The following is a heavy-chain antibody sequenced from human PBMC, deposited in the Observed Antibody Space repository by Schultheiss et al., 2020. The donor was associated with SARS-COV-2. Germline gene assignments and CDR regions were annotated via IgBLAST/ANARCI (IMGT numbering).Heavy chain of an antibody. CDR3: ARGVESWYTWGGYNWFDP. Sequence: SVKVSCKASGDTFTSYGISWVRQAPGQGLEWMGGIIPIFGTANYAQKFQGRVTITADESTSTAYMELSSLRSEDTAVYYCARGVESWYTWGGYNWFDPWGQGTLVTVSS. CDR1: GDTFTSYG. J-gene: IGHJ5*02. CDR2: IIPIFGTA. V-gene: IGHV1-69*13. D-gene: IGHD2-15*01.